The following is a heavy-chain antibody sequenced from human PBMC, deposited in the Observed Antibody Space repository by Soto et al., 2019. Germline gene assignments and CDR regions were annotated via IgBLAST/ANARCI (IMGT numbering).Heavy chain of an antibody. J-gene: IGHJ4*02. CDR3: AKAPTTYGSGSYYYY. CDR2: ISGSGGST. Sequence: EVLLLESGGGLVQPGGSLRLSCAASGFTFSSYDMSWVRQAPGKGLEWVSAISGSGGSTYYADSVKGRFTISRDNSKNTLYLQINSLRAEDTAVYYCAKAPTTYGSGSYYYYWGQATLVTVSS. CDR1: GFTFSSYD. V-gene: IGHV3-23*01. D-gene: IGHD3-10*01.